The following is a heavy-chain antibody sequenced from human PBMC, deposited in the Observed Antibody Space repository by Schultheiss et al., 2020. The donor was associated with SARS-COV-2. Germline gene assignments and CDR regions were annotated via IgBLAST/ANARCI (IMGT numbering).Heavy chain of an antibody. CDR3: ARDIAGSLRGGWFDP. CDR1: GGTFSSYA. CDR2: MNPNSGNT. Sequence: ASVKVSCKASGGTFSSYAINWVRQATGQGPEWMGWMNPNSGNTGYAQKFQGRVTMTRNTSISTAYMELSSLRSEDTAVYYCARDIAGSLRGGWFDPWGQGTLVTVSS. J-gene: IGHJ5*02. D-gene: IGHD2-15*01. V-gene: IGHV1-8*02.